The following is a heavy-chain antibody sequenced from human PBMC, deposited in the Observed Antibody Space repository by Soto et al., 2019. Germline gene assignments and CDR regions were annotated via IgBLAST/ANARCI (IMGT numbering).Heavy chain of an antibody. V-gene: IGHV3-23*01. D-gene: IGHD3-22*01. CDR3: ASPMGEHYDSSGFYSPFEY. CDR2: ISGSGGST. CDR1: GFTFTTYA. Sequence: EVQLLQSGGGLVQPGGSLRLSCAASGFTFTTYAMSWVRQAPGKRLEWVSTISGSGGSTYDADSVKGRFTTSRDNSKKTLYLQMNSLRAEDTAVYYCASPMGEHYDSSGFYSPFEYWGQGTLVTVSS. J-gene: IGHJ4*02.